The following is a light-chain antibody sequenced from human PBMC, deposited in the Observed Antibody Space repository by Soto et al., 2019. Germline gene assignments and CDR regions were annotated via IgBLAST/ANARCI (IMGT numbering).Light chain of an antibody. CDR2: GAS. J-gene: IGKJ1*01. CDR1: QSVSSSY. V-gene: IGKV3-20*01. Sequence: EIVLTQSPGTLSLSPGERATLSCRASQSVSSSYLAWYQKKPGQAPRLLIYGASSRATGIPDRFSGSGSGTDFHLTISRLEPEDFAVYYCQQYGSSPVTFGQGNKVEIK. CDR3: QQYGSSPVT.